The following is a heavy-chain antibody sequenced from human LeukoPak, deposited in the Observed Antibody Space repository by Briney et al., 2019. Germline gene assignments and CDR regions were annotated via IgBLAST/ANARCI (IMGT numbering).Heavy chain of an antibody. Sequence: PGGSLRLSCAASGFTFSSYWMTWVRQSPGKGLEWVANIKEDGSDSNYMDSVKGRFTISRDNAKKSLYLQMDSLRAEDTAVYYCARDSGHCSGGIRYDRFDYWGQGTLVTVSS. J-gene: IGHJ4*02. CDR1: GFTFSSYW. V-gene: IGHV3-7*05. D-gene: IGHD2-15*01. CDR2: IKEDGSDS. CDR3: ARDSGHCSGGIRYDRFDY.